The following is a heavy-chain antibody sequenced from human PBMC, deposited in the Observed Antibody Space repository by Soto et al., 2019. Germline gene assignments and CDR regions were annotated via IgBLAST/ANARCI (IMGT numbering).Heavy chain of an antibody. V-gene: IGHV1-2*04. J-gene: IGHJ6*02. CDR2: INPKSGGT. Sequence: ASVKVSCKASGYSFTDYHIHWVRQAPGQGLERLGRINPKSGGTSTAQKFQGWVTMTTDTSISTASMELTRLTSDDTAIYYCARGDSTDCSNGVCSFFYNHDMDVWGQGATVTVSS. CDR3: ARGDSTDCSNGVCSFFYNHDMDV. D-gene: IGHD2-8*01. CDR1: GYSFTDYH.